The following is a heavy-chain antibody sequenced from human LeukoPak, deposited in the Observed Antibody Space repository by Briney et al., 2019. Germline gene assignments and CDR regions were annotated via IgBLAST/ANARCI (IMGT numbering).Heavy chain of an antibody. CDR1: GGSFSGYY. CDR2: INHSGST. Sequence: SEALSLTCAVYGGSFSGYYWSWIRQPPGKGLEWIGEINHSGSTNYNPSLKSRVTTSVDTSKNQFSLKLTSMTAADTAVYYCARGRSAYDSSAYYYGNWGQGILVTVSS. J-gene: IGHJ4*02. V-gene: IGHV4-34*01. D-gene: IGHD3-22*01. CDR3: ARGRSAYDSSAYYYGN.